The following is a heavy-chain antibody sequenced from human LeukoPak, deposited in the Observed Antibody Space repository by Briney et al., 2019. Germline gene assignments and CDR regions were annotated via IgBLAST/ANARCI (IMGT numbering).Heavy chain of an antibody. Sequence: GESLKISCKGSGYSFTSYWIGWVRQMPGKGLEWMGIIYPGDSDARYSPSLQGQVTISADKSISTAYLQWSSLKASDTAMYYCARLPSLYCSGGSCYFGWFDPWGQGTLVTVSS. CDR2: IYPGDSDA. CDR1: GYSFTSYW. CDR3: ARLPSLYCSGGSCYFGWFDP. J-gene: IGHJ5*02. D-gene: IGHD2-15*01. V-gene: IGHV5-51*01.